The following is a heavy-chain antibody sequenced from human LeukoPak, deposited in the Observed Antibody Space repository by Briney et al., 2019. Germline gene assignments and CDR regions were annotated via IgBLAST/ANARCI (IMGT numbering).Heavy chain of an antibody. Sequence: QPGGSLRLSCAASGFTFSSYAMSWVRQAPGKGLEWVSGISGSGGSTYYADSVKGRFTISRDNSKNTLYLQMNSLRAEDTAVYYCARGQQLAHYFDYWGQGTLVTVSS. D-gene: IGHD6-13*01. CDR2: ISGSGGST. CDR1: GFTFSSYA. J-gene: IGHJ4*02. V-gene: IGHV3-23*01. CDR3: ARGQQLAHYFDY.